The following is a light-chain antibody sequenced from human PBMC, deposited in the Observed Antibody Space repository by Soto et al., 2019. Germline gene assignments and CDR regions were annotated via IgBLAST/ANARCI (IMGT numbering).Light chain of an antibody. J-gene: IGKJ5*01. CDR3: QQYGFSPIS. CDR1: HTITNDY. CDR2: DAS. Sequence: EIVLTQSPGTLSLSPGERVTLSCRASHTITNDYLAWYQQKDGQAPRLLIYDASTRATGIPERFSGSGSGPEYTLTISRLEPEDFAVYSCQQYGFSPISFGQGTRLEIK. V-gene: IGKV3-20*01.